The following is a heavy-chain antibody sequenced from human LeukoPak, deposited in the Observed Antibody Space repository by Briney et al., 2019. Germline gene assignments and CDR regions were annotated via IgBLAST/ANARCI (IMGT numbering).Heavy chain of an antibody. D-gene: IGHD6-6*01. CDR2: ISAYNGNT. J-gene: IGHJ5*02. CDR1: GYTFTTYG. V-gene: IGHV1-18*01. Sequence: GASLKLSCKASGYTFTTYGISWVRLAPGQGLEWMGWISAYNGNTNYAQQFQGRVTMTTDTSMSTAYMELRSLRSDDTAVYYCARDLIAVRPGWFDPWGQGSLVTVSS. CDR3: ARDLIAVRPGWFDP.